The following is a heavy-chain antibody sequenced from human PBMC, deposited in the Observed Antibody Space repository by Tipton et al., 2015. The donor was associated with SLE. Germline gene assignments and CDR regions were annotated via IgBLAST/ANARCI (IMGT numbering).Heavy chain of an antibody. CDR1: GFTFSNYA. CDR2: IKEDGSEK. CDR3: ARKARSDY. V-gene: IGHV3-7*03. J-gene: IGHJ4*02. Sequence: SLRLSCAASGFTFSNYAMSWVRQAPGKGLEWVANIKEDGSEKYYVDSVKGRFTISRDDTKSSLYLQMNSLRAEDTAVYYCARKARSDYWGQGTLVTVSS.